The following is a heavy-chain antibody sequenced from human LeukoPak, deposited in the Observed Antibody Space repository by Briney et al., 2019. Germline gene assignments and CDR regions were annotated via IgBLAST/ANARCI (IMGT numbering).Heavy chain of an antibody. Sequence: PGRSLRLSCAAAGSTLSSSGTRWARQAPRNGLEWVAFIWIDGSNKYYAASVKGRFTISRDNSKNTLYLQMNSLRAEDTAVYYCAKSASNRYYFDYWGQGTLVTVSS. CDR2: IWIDGSNK. CDR1: GSTLSSSG. V-gene: IGHV3-33*06. CDR3: AKSASNRYYFDY. J-gene: IGHJ4*02.